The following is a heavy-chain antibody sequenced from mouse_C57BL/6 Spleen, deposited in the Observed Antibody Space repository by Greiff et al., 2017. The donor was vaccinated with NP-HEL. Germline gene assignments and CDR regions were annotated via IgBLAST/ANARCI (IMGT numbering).Heavy chain of an antibody. CDR2: FYPGSGSI. CDR1: GYTFTEYT. D-gene: IGHD1-1*01. Sequence: VQLQQSGAELVKPGASVKLSCKASGYTFTEYTIHWVKQRSGQGLEWIGWFYPGSGSIKYNEKFKDKATLTADKSSSTVYMELSRLTSEDSAVYFCARHEEVNYGSSYDWYFDVWGTGTTVTVSS. V-gene: IGHV1-62-2*01. J-gene: IGHJ1*03. CDR3: ARHEEVNYGSSYDWYFDV.